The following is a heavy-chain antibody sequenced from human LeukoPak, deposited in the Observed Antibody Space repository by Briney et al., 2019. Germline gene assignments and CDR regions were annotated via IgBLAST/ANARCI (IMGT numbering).Heavy chain of an antibody. CDR2: IIPILGIA. V-gene: IGHV1-69*04. J-gene: IGHJ4*02. CDR3: ARVGYSSSWFRYFDY. CDR1: GYTFTSYG. D-gene: IGHD6-13*01. Sequence: GASVKVSCKASGYTFTSYGISWVRQAPGQGLEWMGRIIPILGIANYAQKFQGRVTITADKSTSTAYMELSSLRSEDTAVYYCARVGYSSSWFRYFDYWGQGTLVTVSS.